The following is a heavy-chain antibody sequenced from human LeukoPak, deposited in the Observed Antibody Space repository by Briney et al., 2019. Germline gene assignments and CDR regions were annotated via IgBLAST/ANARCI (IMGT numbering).Heavy chain of an antibody. CDR3: ARERGYSDSSGYYAD. Sequence: GGSLRLSCAASGFSSSSYAMHWVRQAPGKGLEYVSTISNNGGSTKYANSVKGRFTISRDNSRNTLYLQMGSLRAEDMAVYYCARERGYSDSSGYYADWGQGTLVTVSS. D-gene: IGHD3-22*01. V-gene: IGHV3-64*01. CDR1: GFSSSSYA. J-gene: IGHJ4*02. CDR2: ISNNGGST.